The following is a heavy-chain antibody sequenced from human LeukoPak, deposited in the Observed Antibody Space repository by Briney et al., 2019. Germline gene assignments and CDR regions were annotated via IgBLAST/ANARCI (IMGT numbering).Heavy chain of an antibody. CDR2: IYTTGRT. CDR3: ARAYYWVDS. V-gene: IGHV4-61*02. Sequence: SQTLSLTCTVSGDSINSGSYFWTWIRQPAGQPAGKALEWIGRIYTTGRTTYNPSLESRVTISTDASKNQFSLHLTSVTAADTAVYYCARAYYWVDSWGQGTLVSVSS. CDR1: GDSINSGSYF. D-gene: IGHD2-21*01. J-gene: IGHJ5*01.